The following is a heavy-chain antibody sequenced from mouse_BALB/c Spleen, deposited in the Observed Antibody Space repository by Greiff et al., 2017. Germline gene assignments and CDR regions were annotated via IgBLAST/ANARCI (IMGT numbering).Heavy chain of an antibody. V-gene: IGHV1S135*01. CDR2: IDPFNGGT. CDR3: ARGYYGNPRFAY. J-gene: IGHJ3*01. Sequence: VQLQQSGPELMKPGASVKISCKASGYSFTSYYMHWVKQSHGKSLGWIGYIDPFNGGTSYNQKFKGKATLTVDKSSSTAYMHLSSLTSEDSAVYYCARGYYGNPRFAYWGQGTLVTVSA. CDR1: GYSFTSYY. D-gene: IGHD2-1*01.